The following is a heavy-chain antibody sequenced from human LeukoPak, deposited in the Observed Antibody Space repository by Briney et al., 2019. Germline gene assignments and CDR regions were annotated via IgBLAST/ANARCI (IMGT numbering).Heavy chain of an antibody. D-gene: IGHD3-22*01. Sequence: MPSETLSLTCPVYGGSFSGYYWSWIRQPPGKGLEWIGEINHSGSTKYNPSLKSRVTMSVDTSKNQFSLKLSSVTAADTAVYYCARASHYYDSSGYYRENWFDPWGQGTLVTVSS. CDR3: ARASHYYDSSGYYRENWFDP. CDR2: INHSGST. CDR1: GGSFSGYY. J-gene: IGHJ5*02. V-gene: IGHV4-34*01.